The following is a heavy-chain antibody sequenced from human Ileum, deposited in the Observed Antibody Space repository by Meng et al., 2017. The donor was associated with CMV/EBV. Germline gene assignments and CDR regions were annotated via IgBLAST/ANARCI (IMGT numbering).Heavy chain of an antibody. V-gene: IGHV6-1*01. Sequence: QVQLQQSVPGLLKPSQTLALTCAISGDSVSSNIAAWSWIRQSPSRGLEWLGRTYYRSKWYDDYAVSVKSRVTITPDTSKNQFSLHLNSVSPEDTAIYFCAREMGAHDYWGQGTLVTVSS. CDR3: AREMGAHDY. CDR2: TYYRSKWYD. J-gene: IGHJ4*02. D-gene: IGHD4/OR15-4a*01. CDR1: GDSVSSNIAA.